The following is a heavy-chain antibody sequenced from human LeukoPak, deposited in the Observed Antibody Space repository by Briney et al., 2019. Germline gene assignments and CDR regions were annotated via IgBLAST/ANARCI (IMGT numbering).Heavy chain of an antibody. V-gene: IGHV4-4*02. Sequence: PSGTLSLTCAVSGGSISRSDWWSWVRQSPGKGLEWIGKIFHSGSTKYNPSLKSRVTISVDKSKNQFSLNLTSVTAADTAMYYCARDASLQTGAFDVWGQGTMVTVSS. D-gene: IGHD5-24*01. CDR1: GGSISRSDW. J-gene: IGHJ3*01. CDR2: IFHSGST. CDR3: ARDASLQTGAFDV.